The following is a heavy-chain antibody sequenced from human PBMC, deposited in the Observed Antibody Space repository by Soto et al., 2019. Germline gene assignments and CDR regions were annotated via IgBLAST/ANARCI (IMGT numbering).Heavy chain of an antibody. CDR1: GFTFSGSA. CDR2: IRSKANSYAT. V-gene: IGHV3-73*01. CDR3: TRHEGVCSGYDCQRYYYYYYMDV. Sequence: GGSLRLSCAASGFTFSGSAMHWVRQASGKGLEWVGRIRSKANSYATAYAASVKGRFTISRDDSKNTAYLQMNSLKTEDTAVYYCTRHEGVCSGYDCQRYYYYYYMDVWGKGTTVTVSS. J-gene: IGHJ6*03. D-gene: IGHD5-12*01.